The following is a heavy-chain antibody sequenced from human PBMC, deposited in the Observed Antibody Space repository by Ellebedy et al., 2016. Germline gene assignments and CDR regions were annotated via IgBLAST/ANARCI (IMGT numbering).Heavy chain of an antibody. D-gene: IGHD1-26*01. CDR2: TSSSGDTR. CDR3: ATQWELYD. J-gene: IGHJ4*02. CDR1: GFTFSDYY. V-gene: IGHV3-11*04. Sequence: GESLKISCAASGFTFSDYYMSWIRQAPGKGLEWVAYTSSSGDTRYYADSVKGRFTISRDNAFNSLYLQMNSLRAEDTAVYYCATQWELYDWGQGTPVTVSS.